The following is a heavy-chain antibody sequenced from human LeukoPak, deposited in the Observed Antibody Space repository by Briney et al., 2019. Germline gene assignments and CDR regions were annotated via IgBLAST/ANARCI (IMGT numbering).Heavy chain of an antibody. Sequence: SETLSLTCAVYGGSFSGYQWSWIRQPPGKGLEWIGEINHSRSTSYNPSLKSRVTISVDTSKNQFSLHLSSVTAADTAVYYCARGTRGHPTIYYYYYYMDVWDKGTTVTVSS. CDR2: INHSRST. V-gene: IGHV4-34*01. D-gene: IGHD1-7*01. CDR3: ARGTRGHPTIYYYYYYMDV. CDR1: GGSFSGYQ. J-gene: IGHJ6*03.